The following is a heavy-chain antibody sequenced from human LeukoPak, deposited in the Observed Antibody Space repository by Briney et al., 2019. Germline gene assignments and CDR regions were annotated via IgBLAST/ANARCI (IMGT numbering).Heavy chain of an antibody. CDR3: ARVRGIAAAVTTNYYYYGMDV. CDR1: GGSISSYY. J-gene: IGHJ6*02. D-gene: IGHD6-13*01. V-gene: IGHV4-59*01. CDR2: FYYTGST. Sequence: SETLSLTCTVSGGSISSYYWGWNRQPPGKGLEWIGYFYYTGSTNYNPSLKSRVTISVDTSKNQFSLKLSSVTAADTAVYYCARVRGIAAAVTTNYYYYGMDVWGQGTTVTVSS.